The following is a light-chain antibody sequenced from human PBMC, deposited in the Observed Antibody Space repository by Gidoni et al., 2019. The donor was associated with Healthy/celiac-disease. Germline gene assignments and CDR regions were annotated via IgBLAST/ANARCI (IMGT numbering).Light chain of an antibody. Sequence: DIQMTQSPSSLSASVGDIVTITCRASQSISSYLNWYQQKPGKAPKLLIYAASSLQRGVPSRFSGSGSGKDFTLTISSLQPEEFATYYCQQSYSTPWTFGQGTKVEIK. J-gene: IGKJ1*01. CDR1: QSISSY. V-gene: IGKV1-39*01. CDR2: AAS. CDR3: QQSYSTPWT.